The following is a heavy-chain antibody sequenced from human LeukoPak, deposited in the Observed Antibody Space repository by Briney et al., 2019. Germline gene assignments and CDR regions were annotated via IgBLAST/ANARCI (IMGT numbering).Heavy chain of an antibody. Sequence: ASVKVSCKASGYTFTGYYMRWVRQAPGQGLEWMGRFNPNSGGTNYAQKFQGRVTMTRDTSISTAYMELSGLRSDDTAVYYCAPAGYSSSWYQSYYFDYWGQGTLVTASS. CDR2: FNPNSGGT. J-gene: IGHJ4*02. D-gene: IGHD6-13*01. CDR1: GYTFTGYY. V-gene: IGHV1-2*06. CDR3: APAGYSSSWYQSYYFDY.